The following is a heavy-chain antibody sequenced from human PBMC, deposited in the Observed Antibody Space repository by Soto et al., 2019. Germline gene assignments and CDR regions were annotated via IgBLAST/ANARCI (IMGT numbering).Heavy chain of an antibody. Sequence: SGSFISSRLRESKTRQPPGKGLEWIGEIYHSGSTNYNPSLKSRVTISVDKSKNQFSLKLSSVTAADTAVYYCARAAMGGSSWPFDYWGQGTLVTVS. D-gene: IGHD6-13*01. CDR2: IYHSGST. J-gene: IGHJ4*02. CDR1: GSFISSRLR. CDR3: ARAAMGGSSWPFDY. V-gene: IGHV4-4*02.